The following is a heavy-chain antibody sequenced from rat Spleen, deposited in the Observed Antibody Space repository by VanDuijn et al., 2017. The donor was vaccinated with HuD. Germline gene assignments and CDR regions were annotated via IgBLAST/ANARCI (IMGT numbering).Heavy chain of an antibody. V-gene: IGHV2-15*01. CDR1: GFSLTDFS. CDR2: MWSGGTT. J-gene: IGHJ4*01. D-gene: IGHD1-5*01. Sequence: QVQLRESGPGLVQPSQTLSLTCTVSGFSLTDFSVSWVRHPPGKGLEWIGAMWSGGTTDYNLALKSRLSISRDTSKSQVFLKMNSLQTEDTATYYCARIPRLGTTLYYVMDAWGQGASVTVSS. CDR3: ARIPRLGTTLYYVMDA.